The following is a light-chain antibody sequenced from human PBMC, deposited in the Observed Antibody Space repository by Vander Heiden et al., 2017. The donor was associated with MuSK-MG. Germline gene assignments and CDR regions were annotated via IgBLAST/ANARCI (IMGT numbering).Light chain of an antibody. CDR1: QSVNSN. J-gene: IGKJ1*01. CDR3: QQYNNWPRT. V-gene: IGKV3-15*01. CDR2: GAS. Sequence: ERVMTQSPATLSVSPGERATLSCRASQSVNSNLAWYQQKPGQAPRLLIHGASTRATGIPARFSGSGSGTEFTLTISSLQSEDFAVYYCQQYNNWPRTFGQGTKVEIK.